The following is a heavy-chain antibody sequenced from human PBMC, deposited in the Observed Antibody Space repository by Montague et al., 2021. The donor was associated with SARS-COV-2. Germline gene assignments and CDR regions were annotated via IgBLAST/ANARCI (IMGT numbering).Heavy chain of an antibody. Sequence: QSGAEVKKPGESLKISCEGSGYSFTSYWIAWVRQMPGKGLEWMGIIYPEDSDTRYSPSFQGHVTISADKSVNTAFLQWSSLRASDTAIYYCARQVHIYCSSTSCPFDYWGQGTLVTVSS. CDR1: GYSFTSYW. J-gene: IGHJ4*02. D-gene: IGHD2-2*01. CDR2: IYPEDSDT. CDR3: ARQVHIYCSSTSCPFDY. V-gene: IGHV5-51*01.